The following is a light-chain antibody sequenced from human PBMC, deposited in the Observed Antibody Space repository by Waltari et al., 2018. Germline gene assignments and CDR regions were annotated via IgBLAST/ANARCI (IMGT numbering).Light chain of an antibody. CDR1: SSDVGGYNY. V-gene: IGLV2-11*01. CDR2: DVT. J-gene: IGLJ2*01. CDR3: CSYAGYYTLV. Sequence: QSALTQPRSVSGSPGQSVTISCTGTSSDVGGYNYVSWYQQHPDKTPRLMIYDVTKRPSGVPDRFSASKSGNTASLTISWLQAEDEADYYCCSYAGYYTLVFGGGTKLTVL.